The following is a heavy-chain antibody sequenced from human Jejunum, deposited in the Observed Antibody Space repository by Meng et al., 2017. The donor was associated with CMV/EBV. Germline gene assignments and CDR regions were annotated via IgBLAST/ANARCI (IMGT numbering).Heavy chain of an antibody. Sequence: CKGSGGSLNNFAITWVRQAPGQGLEWMGGIIPIFGKVTYAQKFQGRLTITADKSTLTAFMDLSSLRSEDTAMYYCARHYDFRNWFDPWGQGTLVTVSS. J-gene: IGHJ5*02. CDR2: IIPIFGKV. CDR1: GGSLNNFA. V-gene: IGHV1-69*06. CDR3: ARHYDFRNWFDP. D-gene: IGHD3-3*01.